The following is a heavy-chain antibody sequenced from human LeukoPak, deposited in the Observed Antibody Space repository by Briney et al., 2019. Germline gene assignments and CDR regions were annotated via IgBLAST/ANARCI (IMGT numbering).Heavy chain of an antibody. CDR3: ARATRPDCSGGSCYRTTHWFDP. CDR2: IYYSGST. D-gene: IGHD2-15*01. Sequence: SETLPLTCTVSGGSISSGGYYWSWFRQHPGKGLEWIGYIYYSGSTYYNPSLKSRVTISVDTSKNQFSLKLSSVTAADTAVYYCARATRPDCSGGSCYRTTHWFDPWGQGTLVTVSS. CDR1: GGSISSGGYY. V-gene: IGHV4-31*03. J-gene: IGHJ5*02.